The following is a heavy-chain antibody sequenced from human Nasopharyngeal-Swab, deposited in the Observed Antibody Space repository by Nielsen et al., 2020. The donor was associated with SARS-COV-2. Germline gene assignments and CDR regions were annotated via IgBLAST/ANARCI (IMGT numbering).Heavy chain of an antibody. D-gene: IGHD4-17*01. J-gene: IGHJ6*02. CDR3: ARDRVNTVTTVEPPFWKGYYYYGMDV. Sequence: ASVKVSCKASGYTFTSYYMHWVRHAPVQGLELMGIINPSGGSTSYAQKFQGRVTMTRDTSTSTVYMELSSLRSEDTVVYYCARDRVNTVTTVEPPFWKGYYYYGMDVWGQGTTVTVSS. V-gene: IGHV1-46*01. CDR2: INPSGGST. CDR1: GYTFTSYY.